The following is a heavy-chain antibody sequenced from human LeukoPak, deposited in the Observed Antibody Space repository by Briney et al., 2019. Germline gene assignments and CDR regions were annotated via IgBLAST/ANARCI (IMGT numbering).Heavy chain of an antibody. CDR3: ARDGGSGIDY. J-gene: IGHJ4*02. D-gene: IGHD3-10*01. CDR1: GFSLTTYG. Sequence: GGSLRLSCAASGFSLTTYGTHWLRQAPGKGLEWVAVIWYDGSRKFYGDFVKGRFTVSRDTSENTMYLQMNTLRVDDTAVYYCARDGGSGIDYWGQGTLVTVSS. V-gene: IGHV3-33*01. CDR2: IWYDGSRK.